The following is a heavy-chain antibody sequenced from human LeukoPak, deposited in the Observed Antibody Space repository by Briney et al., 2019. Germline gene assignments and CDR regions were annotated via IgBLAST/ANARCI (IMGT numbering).Heavy chain of an antibody. V-gene: IGHV4-38-2*02. D-gene: IGHD3-9*01. CDR3: ARDYDILTGLNWFDP. Sequence: SETLSLTCTVSGYSISSGYYWGWIRQPPGKGLEWIGSIYHSGSTYYNPSLKSRVTISVDTSKNQFSLKLSSVTAADTAVYYCARDYDILTGLNWFDPWGQGTLVTVSS. CDR1: GYSISSGYY. CDR2: IYHSGST. J-gene: IGHJ5*02.